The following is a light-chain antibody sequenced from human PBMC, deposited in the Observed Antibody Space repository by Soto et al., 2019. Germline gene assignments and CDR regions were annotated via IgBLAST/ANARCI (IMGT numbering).Light chain of an antibody. Sequence: DIQMTQSPSTLSASVGDRVTITCRASQSISSWLAWYQQKPGKAPKLLIDDASGVESGVPSRFSGSGSGTEFTLTISSLQPDDFATYYCQQYNSYWTFGQGTKVEIK. J-gene: IGKJ1*01. CDR1: QSISSW. V-gene: IGKV1-5*01. CDR2: DAS. CDR3: QQYNSYWT.